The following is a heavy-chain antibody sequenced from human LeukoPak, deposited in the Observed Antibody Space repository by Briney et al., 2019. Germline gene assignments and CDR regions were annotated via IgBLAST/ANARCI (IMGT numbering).Heavy chain of an antibody. Sequence: PGRSLRLSCAASGFTFSSYAMHWVRQAPGKGLEWVAVISYDGSNKHYADSVKGRFTISRDNSKNTLYLQMNSLRAEDTAVYYCAKDPYGSGSYWIDYWGQGTLVTVSS. J-gene: IGHJ4*02. CDR1: GFTFSSYA. V-gene: IGHV3-30*04. CDR2: ISYDGSNK. CDR3: AKDPYGSGSYWIDY. D-gene: IGHD3-10*01.